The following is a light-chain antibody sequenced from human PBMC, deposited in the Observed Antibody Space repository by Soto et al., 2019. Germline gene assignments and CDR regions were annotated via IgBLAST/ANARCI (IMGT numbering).Light chain of an antibody. CDR2: DVN. V-gene: IGLV2-11*01. CDR3: CSYAGSYRNA. CDR1: SSNVGGYKY. J-gene: IGLJ1*01. Sequence: QSALTQPRSVSGSPGQSVTISCTGASSNVGGYKYVSWFQQYPGKAPKLMIYDVNKRPSGVPDRFSGSKSGNTASLTISGLQAEDEADYYCCSYAGSYRNAFGSGTKVTVL.